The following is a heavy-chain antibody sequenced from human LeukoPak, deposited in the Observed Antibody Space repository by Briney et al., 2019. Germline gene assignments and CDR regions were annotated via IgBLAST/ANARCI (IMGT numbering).Heavy chain of an antibody. J-gene: IGHJ5*02. CDR3: AISMDFSDTSASDP. CDR2: IKPDGSEK. Sequence: PGGSLRLSCAASGFTFKTYWMNWVRQAPGKGLEWVANIKPDGSEKYYVDSVKGRFTISRDNAKNSLYLQMNSLRAEDAAVYYCAISMDFSDTSASDPWGQGTLVTVSS. V-gene: IGHV3-7*01. CDR1: GFTFKTYW. D-gene: IGHD3-22*01.